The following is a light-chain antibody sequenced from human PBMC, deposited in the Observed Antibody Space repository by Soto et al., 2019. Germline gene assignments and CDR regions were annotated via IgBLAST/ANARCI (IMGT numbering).Light chain of an antibody. CDR1: QAISGNY. CDR3: QQYNNWPRIT. J-gene: IGKJ5*01. Sequence: EIVLTQSPGTLSLSPGEGASLYCRASQAISGNYLAWYQHKPGQAPRLLIYGASSRATGIPDRFSGSGSGTEFTLTISSLQSEDFAVYYCQQYNNWPRITFGQGTRLEIK. CDR2: GAS. V-gene: IGKV3-20*01.